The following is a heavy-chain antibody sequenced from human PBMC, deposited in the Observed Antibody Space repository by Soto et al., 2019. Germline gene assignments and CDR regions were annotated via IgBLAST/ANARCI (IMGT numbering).Heavy chain of an antibody. CDR2: ISGSGGDT. CDR3: AKGYDILSGYLDY. D-gene: IGHD3-9*01. CDR1: GFTFSRNA. V-gene: IGHV3-23*01. J-gene: IGHJ4*02. Sequence: EVQVLESGGGSVQPGGSLILSCAASGFTFSRNAMNWVRQASGKGLEWVSGISGSGGDTYYADSVKGRFTISRDNSKNKMYLQMNSLRVEDTAVYYCAKGYDILSGYLDYWGQGTLVTVSS.